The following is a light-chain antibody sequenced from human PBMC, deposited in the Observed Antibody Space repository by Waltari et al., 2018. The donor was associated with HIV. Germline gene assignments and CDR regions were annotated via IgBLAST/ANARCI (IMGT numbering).Light chain of an antibody. J-gene: IGLJ3*02. CDR2: KDS. Sequence: SYELTQPSSVSVSPGQTARITCSGDVLAKNYARWFQQKPGQAPVLVLYKDSERPSGIPERFSGSSSGTTVTLTISGAQVEDEADYYCYSAADNNLVFGGGTKLTVL. CDR1: VLAKNY. CDR3: YSAADNNLV. V-gene: IGLV3-27*01.